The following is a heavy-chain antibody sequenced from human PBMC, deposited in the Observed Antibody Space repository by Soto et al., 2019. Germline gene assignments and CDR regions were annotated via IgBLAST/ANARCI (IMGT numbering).Heavy chain of an antibody. D-gene: IGHD1-26*01. CDR2: ISGSDGST. Sequence: EVQMLESGGGLVQPGGSLRLSCAASGFTFSSYAMSWVRQAPGKGLEWVSAISGSDGSTFYADSVKGRFTISRDDSKNSLFLHLNSVRAEDTAVYRCAKGPGRYSDFDCWGQGTMVTVSS. V-gene: IGHV3-23*01. CDR3: AKGPGRYSDFDC. CDR1: GFTFSSYA. J-gene: IGHJ4*02.